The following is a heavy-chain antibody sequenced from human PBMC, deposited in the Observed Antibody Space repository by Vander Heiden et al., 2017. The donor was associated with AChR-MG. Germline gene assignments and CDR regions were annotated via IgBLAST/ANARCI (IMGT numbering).Heavy chain of an antibody. Sequence: QVHLVQYGAEVKQPGASVKFSCKASGYTFSNYAITWVRQVPGQGLEWMGWISAYSGDTKYAQKFQGRVTMTTDTSTSTAYMELRSLRSDDTAVYYCARGFDAFDIWCQGTMVTVSS. CDR1: GYTFSNYA. V-gene: IGHV1-18*01. D-gene: IGHD3-10*01. CDR2: ISAYSGDT. J-gene: IGHJ3*02. CDR3: ARGFDAFDI.